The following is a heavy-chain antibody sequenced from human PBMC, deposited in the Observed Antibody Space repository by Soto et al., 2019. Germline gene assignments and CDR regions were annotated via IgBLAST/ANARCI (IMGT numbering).Heavy chain of an antibody. Sequence: QVQLQQWGAGLLKPSETLSLTCAVYGGSFSGYYWSWIRQPPGKGLEWIGEINHSGSTNYNPSLKSRVTISVDTSKNQFSLKLSSVTAADTALYYCARDRVTYCSSTSCYYFDYWGQGTLVTVSS. CDR1: GGSFSGYY. CDR3: ARDRVTYCSSTSCYYFDY. D-gene: IGHD2-2*01. J-gene: IGHJ4*02. CDR2: INHSGST. V-gene: IGHV4-34*01.